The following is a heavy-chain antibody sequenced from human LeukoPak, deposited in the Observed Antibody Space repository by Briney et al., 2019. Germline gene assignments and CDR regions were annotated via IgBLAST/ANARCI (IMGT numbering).Heavy chain of an antibody. D-gene: IGHD3-3*01. CDR1: GFTFSTYS. J-gene: IGHJ3*02. Sequence: GGSLRLSCAASGFTFSTYSMNWVRQAPGKGLEWVSYISSSSSTIYYADSVKGRFTISRDDAKNSLYLQMNSLRAEDTAVYYCAKDHPRGVTIFGVDNAFDIWGQGTMVTVSS. CDR3: AKDHPRGVTIFGVDNAFDI. V-gene: IGHV3-48*04. CDR2: ISSSSSTI.